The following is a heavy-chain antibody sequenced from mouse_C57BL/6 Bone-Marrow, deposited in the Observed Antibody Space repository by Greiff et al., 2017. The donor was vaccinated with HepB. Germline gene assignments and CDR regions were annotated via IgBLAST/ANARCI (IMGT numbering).Heavy chain of an antibody. V-gene: IGHV1-19*01. CDR2: INPYNGGT. Sequence: EVQLQESGPVLVKPGASVKMSCKASGYTFPYYYMNWVKQSHVKSLEWIGVINPYNGGTSYNLKFKGKATLTVTKSSSTAYIELNSLTSEDAAVYYCARLWAFAYWGQGTLVTVSA. CDR3: ARLWAFAY. D-gene: IGHD4-1*01. CDR1: GYTFPYYY. J-gene: IGHJ3*01.